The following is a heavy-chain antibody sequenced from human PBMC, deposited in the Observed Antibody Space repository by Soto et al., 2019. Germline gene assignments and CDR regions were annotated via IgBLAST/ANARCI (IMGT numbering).Heavy chain of an antibody. Sequence: QVQLVQSGAEVKKPGSSVKVSCKASGGTFSSYTISWVRQAPGQGLEWMGRIIPILGIANYAQKFQGRVTITAEKSTGTAYRELSSLRSEDTAVYYCARRGYCSGGSCYPTYYYYGMDVWGQGTTVTVSS. D-gene: IGHD2-15*01. V-gene: IGHV1-69*02. J-gene: IGHJ6*02. CDR2: IIPILGIA. CDR1: GGTFSSYT. CDR3: ARRGYCSGGSCYPTYYYYGMDV.